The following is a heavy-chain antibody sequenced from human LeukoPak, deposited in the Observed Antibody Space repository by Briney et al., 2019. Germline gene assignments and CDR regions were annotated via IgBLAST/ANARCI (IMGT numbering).Heavy chain of an antibody. CDR3: ARDNSYGYLMSY. V-gene: IGHV1-2*02. D-gene: IGHD5-18*01. CDR1: GYTFTGYY. CDR2: INPNSGGT. J-gene: IGHJ4*02. Sequence: ASVKVSCKASGYTFTGYYMHWVRQAPGQGLEWMGWINPNSGGTNYAQKFQGRVTMTRDTSISTAYMELSGLRSDDTAVYYCARDNSYGYLMSYWGQGTLVTVSS.